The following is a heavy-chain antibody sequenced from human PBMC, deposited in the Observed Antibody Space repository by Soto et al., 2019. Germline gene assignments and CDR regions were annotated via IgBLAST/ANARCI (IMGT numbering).Heavy chain of an antibody. CDR3: AKMLYYDFWSGYSHYFDD. J-gene: IGHJ4*02. V-gene: IGHV3-23*01. CDR2: ISGSGAGL. D-gene: IGHD3-3*01. CDR1: GFTFSSYA. Sequence: GGSLRLSCAACGFTFSSYAMSWVRQAPGKXLQWVSAISGSGAGLYYADSVKGRFTTSRDKSKNTLYLQMSSLRAEDTAVYYCAKMLYYDFWSGYSHYFDDWGQGTLVTVSS.